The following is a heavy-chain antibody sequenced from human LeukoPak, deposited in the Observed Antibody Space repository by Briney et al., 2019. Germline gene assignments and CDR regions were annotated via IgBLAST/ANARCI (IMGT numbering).Heavy chain of an antibody. J-gene: IGHJ4*02. CDR1: GVTFSSYS. CDR2: IISSISYI. Sequence: GGSLRLSCAASGVTFSSYSMNLVRQAPGKGLEWVSSIISSISYIYSTHSVYGRFTISRDNAKNSLNLQMTSLRAEDTAVYYCARAPYSSFDYWGQGTLVTVSS. V-gene: IGHV3-21*01. D-gene: IGHD6-13*01. CDR3: ARAPYSSFDY.